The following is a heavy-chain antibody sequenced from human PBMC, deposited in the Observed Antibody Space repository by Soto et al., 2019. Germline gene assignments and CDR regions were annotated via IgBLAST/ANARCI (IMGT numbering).Heavy chain of an antibody. D-gene: IGHD2-15*01. CDR2: IFHSGSA. CDR3: ARHGGHYFDS. V-gene: IGHV4-4*02. CDR1: GGSISSYNW. J-gene: IGHJ4*02. Sequence: QVQLQESGPGLVKPSGTLSLTCAVSGGSISSYNWWSWVRQPPGKGLQWIGEIFHSGSANYNPSLKSRVTLSVDKSKNQFSLKLTSVTAADTAVYYCARHGGHYFDSWGQGTLVAVSS.